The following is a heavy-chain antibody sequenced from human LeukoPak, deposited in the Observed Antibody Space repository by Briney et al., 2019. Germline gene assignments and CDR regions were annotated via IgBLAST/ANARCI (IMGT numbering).Heavy chain of an antibody. Sequence: KPSETLSLTCTVSGGSISSYYWSWIRQPPGKGLEWIGEINHSGSTNYNPSLKSRVTISVDTSKNQFSLKLSSVTAADTAVYYCARDITIFGVVISGNYYYGMDVWGQGTTVTVSS. J-gene: IGHJ6*02. D-gene: IGHD3-3*01. CDR3: ARDITIFGVVISGNYYYGMDV. CDR1: GGSISSYY. CDR2: INHSGST. V-gene: IGHV4-34*01.